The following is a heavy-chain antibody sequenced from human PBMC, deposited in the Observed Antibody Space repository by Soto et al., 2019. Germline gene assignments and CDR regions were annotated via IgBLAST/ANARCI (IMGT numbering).Heavy chain of an antibody. D-gene: IGHD1-26*01. V-gene: IGHV3-74*03. Sequence: EVQLAESGGGSVRTGGSLRLSCAASGFTFNKYWMHWVRQVPGKAFVWVSRNNGDGTTTTYADSVRGRFTISRDDTKKTLFLQMNSLRADDSAVYYCIKGGYDLQDSGTYGTFDDWGQGTLVTVS. CDR2: NNGDGTTT. CDR1: GFTFNKYW. CDR3: IKGGYDLQDSGTYGTFDD. J-gene: IGHJ4*02.